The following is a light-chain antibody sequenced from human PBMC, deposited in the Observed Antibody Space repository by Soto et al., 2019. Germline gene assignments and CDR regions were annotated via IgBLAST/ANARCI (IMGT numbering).Light chain of an antibody. CDR3: CSYAPGGTNVV. Sequence: QSALTQPASVSGSPGQSITISCTGISSDIGSYNLVSWYQQHPGKAPKLMIYEGSKRPSGVSDRFFGSKSGNTASLTISGLQAEDEADYYCCSYAPGGTNVVIGGGTKLTVL. CDR1: SSDIGSYNL. V-gene: IGLV2-23*01. J-gene: IGLJ2*01. CDR2: EGS.